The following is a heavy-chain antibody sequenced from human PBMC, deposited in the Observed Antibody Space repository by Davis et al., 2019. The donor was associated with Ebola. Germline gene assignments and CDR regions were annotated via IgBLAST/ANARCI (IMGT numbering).Heavy chain of an antibody. CDR3: ARHRRRAYYDYIWGSYLFDY. CDR2: INHSGST. CDR1: GGSFSGYY. Sequence: SETLSLTCAVYGGSFSGYYWSWIRQPPGKGLEWIGEINHSGSTNYNPSLKSRVTISVDTSKNQFSLKLSSVTAADTAVYYCARHRRRAYYDYIWGSYLFDYWGQGTLVTVSS. J-gene: IGHJ4*02. D-gene: IGHD3-16*02. V-gene: IGHV4-34*01.